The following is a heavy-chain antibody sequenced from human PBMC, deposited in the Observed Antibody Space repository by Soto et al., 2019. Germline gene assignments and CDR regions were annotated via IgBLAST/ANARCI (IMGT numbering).Heavy chain of an antibody. D-gene: IGHD2-15*01. CDR1: GGTFNTYA. V-gene: IGHV1-69*19. Sequence: QVQLVQSGAEMKKPGSSVKVSCQSSGGTFNTYAMNWVRQAPGQGPEWMGDISPMFGAANYAPKFQGRVTITADESTGTSYMQLSSLTSEDTALYFCARELPVHTPAFVYWGQGTLVTVSS. J-gene: IGHJ4*02. CDR2: ISPMFGAA. CDR3: ARELPVHTPAFVY.